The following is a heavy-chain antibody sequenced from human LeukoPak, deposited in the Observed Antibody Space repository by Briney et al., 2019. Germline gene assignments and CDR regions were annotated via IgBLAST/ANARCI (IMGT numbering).Heavy chain of an antibody. J-gene: IGHJ4*02. CDR3: ARALGYCSSTSCYSIDY. CDR1: GGSVSSGSYY. Sequence: IPSETLSLTCTVSGGSVSSGSYYWSWIRQPPGKGLEWIGYIYYSGSTNYNPSLKSRVTISVDTSKNQFSLKLSSVTAADTAVYYCARALGYCSSTSCYSIDYWGQGTLVTVSS. D-gene: IGHD2-2*01. CDR2: IYYSGST. V-gene: IGHV4-61*01.